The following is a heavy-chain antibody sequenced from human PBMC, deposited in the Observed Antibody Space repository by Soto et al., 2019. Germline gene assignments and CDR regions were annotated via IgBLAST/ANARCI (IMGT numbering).Heavy chain of an antibody. CDR3: ASGIQRWLRRINNGYSG. V-gene: IGHV1-69*12. CDR1: GGTFSTYA. Sequence: QVQLVQSGAEVKKPESSVKVSCKAPGGTFSTYAISWVRQAPGQGLEWMGGIIPMFGTANYAQRFKDRVTMTADESTNTVYRELSSLRSEDTAVYFCASGIQRWLRRINNGYSGWGQGTLVTVSS. D-gene: IGHD5-12*01. J-gene: IGHJ4*02. CDR2: IIPMFGTA.